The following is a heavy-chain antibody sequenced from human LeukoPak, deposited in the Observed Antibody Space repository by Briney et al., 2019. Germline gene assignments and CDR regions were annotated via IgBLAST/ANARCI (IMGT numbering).Heavy chain of an antibody. J-gene: IGHJ5*02. CDR3: ARDLAYGDPPSGFDP. CDR1: GYNFIDYY. D-gene: IGHD4-17*01. Sequence: ASVKVYCKTSGYNFIDYYVYWVRQAPGQRLEWMGWINPNGGGTNYAQKFQGRVTMARDTSITTAYMELSSLRSDDTAVYFCARDLAYGDPPSGFDPWGQGTLVTVSS. CDR2: INPNGGGT. V-gene: IGHV1-2*02.